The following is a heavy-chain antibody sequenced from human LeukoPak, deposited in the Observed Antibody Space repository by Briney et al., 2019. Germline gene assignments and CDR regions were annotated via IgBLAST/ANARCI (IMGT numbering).Heavy chain of an antibody. D-gene: IGHD3-22*01. CDR1: GSSFTSYW. J-gene: IGHJ4*02. CDR2: IYPGDSDT. CDR3: ARRSDSSGYYYVDY. Sequence: GESLQISCKGSGSSFTSYWIGWVRPLPGKGLEWMGIIYPGDSDTRYSPSFQGQVTISADKSISTAYLQWSSLKASDTAMYYCARRSDSSGYYYVDYWGQGTLVTVSS. V-gene: IGHV5-51*01.